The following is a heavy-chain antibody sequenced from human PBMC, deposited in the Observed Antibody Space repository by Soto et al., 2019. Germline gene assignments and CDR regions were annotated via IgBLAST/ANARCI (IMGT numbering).Heavy chain of an antibody. J-gene: IGHJ4*02. V-gene: IGHV4-4*02. CDR3: ARGRITMLH. CDR1: GGSISSSNW. D-gene: IGHD3-10*02. CDR2: INPSGST. Sequence: SETLSLTCAVYGGSISSSNWWCCVRQPPGKGLEWIGEINPSGSTNYNPSLKSRVTISVDTSNNQFSLNVNSVTAADTAVYYCARGRITMLHWGQGTLVTVS.